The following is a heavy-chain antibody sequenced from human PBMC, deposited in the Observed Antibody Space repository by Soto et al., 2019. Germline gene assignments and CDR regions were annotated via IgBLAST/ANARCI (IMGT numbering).Heavy chain of an antibody. CDR2: ISGSGGST. D-gene: IGHD3-22*01. Sequence: LRLSCAASGFTFSSYAMSWVRQAPGKGLEWVSAISGSGGSTYYADSVKGRFTISRDNSKNALYLQMNSLRAKDTAVYYCAKDYYDSSGYSWFDPWGQGTLVTVSS. CDR3: AKDYYDSSGYSWFDP. CDR1: GFTFSSYA. V-gene: IGHV3-23*01. J-gene: IGHJ5*02.